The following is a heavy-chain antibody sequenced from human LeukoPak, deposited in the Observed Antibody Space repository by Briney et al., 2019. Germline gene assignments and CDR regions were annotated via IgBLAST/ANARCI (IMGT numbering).Heavy chain of an antibody. CDR1: GFTFDDYG. CDR3: AKDSGFAIAAVPIDY. CDR2: INWSGGST. V-gene: IGHV3-20*04. Sequence: PGGSLRLSCAASGFTFDDYGMSWVRQAPGKGLEWVSGINWSGGSTGYADSVKGRFTISRDNSKNTLYLQMNSLRAEDTAVYYCAKDSGFAIAAVPIDYWGQGTLVTVSS. J-gene: IGHJ4*02. D-gene: IGHD6-13*01.